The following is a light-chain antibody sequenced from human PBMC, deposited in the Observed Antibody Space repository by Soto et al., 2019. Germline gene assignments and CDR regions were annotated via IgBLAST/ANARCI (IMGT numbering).Light chain of an antibody. CDR1: SSDVGSYNL. CDR2: EVS. V-gene: IGLV2-23*02. CDR3: CSYAGSTTHVV. Sequence: QSALTQPASVSGSPGQSITISCTGTSSDVGSYNLVSWYQQYPGKAPKFIIYEVSKRPSGVSNRFSGSKSGNAASLTISGRHAEDAADYYCCSYAGSTTHVVFGGGTKVTVL. J-gene: IGLJ2*01.